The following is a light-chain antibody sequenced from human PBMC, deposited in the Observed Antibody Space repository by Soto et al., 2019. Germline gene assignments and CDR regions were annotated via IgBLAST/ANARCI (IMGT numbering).Light chain of an antibody. J-gene: IGLJ1*01. CDR2: STS. CDR1: SCNIGSNT. V-gene: IGLV1-44*01. Sequence: QSVLTQPPSASGTPGQIVAISCSGSSCNIGSNTMTWYQQLPGTAPKLLIYSTSQRSSGVPGRFSGSKSGASASLSISGLQSEDEADYYCAAWDDRLDVYVFGTGTKVTVL. CDR3: AAWDDRLDVYV.